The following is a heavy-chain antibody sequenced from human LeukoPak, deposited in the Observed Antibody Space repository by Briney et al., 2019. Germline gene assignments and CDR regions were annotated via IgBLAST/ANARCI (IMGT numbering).Heavy chain of an antibody. J-gene: IGHJ4*02. D-gene: IGHD3-22*01. CDR3: AKTYYDSSGYYYDDPLDY. Sequence: PGGSLRLSCAASGFTFSIYAMSWVRQAPGKGLEWVSAISGSGGSTYYADSVKGRFTISRDNSKNTLYLQMNSLRAEDTAVYYCAKTYYDSSGYYYDDPLDYWGQGTLVTVSS. V-gene: IGHV3-23*01. CDR2: ISGSGGST. CDR1: GFTFSIYA.